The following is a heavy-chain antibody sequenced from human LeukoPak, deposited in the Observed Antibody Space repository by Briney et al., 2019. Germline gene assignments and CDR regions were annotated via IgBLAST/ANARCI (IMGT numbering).Heavy chain of an antibody. D-gene: IGHD3-3*01. CDR3: ARGVALGY. V-gene: IGHV3-11*01. Sequence: LSLTCAVYGGSFSGYYWSWIRQAPGKGLEWISYISGSGTTIYYADSVKGRFTISRDNAKNSLYLQMNGLTVEDTAVYYCARGVALGYWGQGTLVTVSS. CDR2: ISGSGTTI. CDR1: GGSFSGYY. J-gene: IGHJ4*02.